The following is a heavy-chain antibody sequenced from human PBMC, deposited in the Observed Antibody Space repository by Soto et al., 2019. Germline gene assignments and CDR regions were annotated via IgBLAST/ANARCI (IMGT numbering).Heavy chain of an antibody. D-gene: IGHD1-26*01. CDR1: GFTFSSHG. CDR3: AKEGGLSGSYYISSSYYFDY. V-gene: IGHV3-48*01. J-gene: IGHJ4*02. Sequence: PGGSLRLSCAASGFTFSSHGMHWVRQAPGKGLEWVSYISSSSTTIYYADSVKGRFTISRDKAENSLYLQMNSLRAEDTSVYYCAKEGGLSGSYYISSSYYFDYWGQGTLVTVSS. CDR2: ISSSSTTI.